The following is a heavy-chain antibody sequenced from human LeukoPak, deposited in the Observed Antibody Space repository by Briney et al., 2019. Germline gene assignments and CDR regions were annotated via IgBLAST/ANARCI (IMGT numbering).Heavy chain of an antibody. CDR3: ARSYYCGSGSYIPPDC. CDR1: GYTFTSYD. Sequence: ASVKVSCKASGYTFTSYDINWVRQATGQGLEWMGWMNPNSGNTGYAQKFQGRVTMTRNTSISTAYMELSSLRSEDTAVYYCARSYYCGSGSYIPPDCWGQGTLVTVSS. V-gene: IGHV1-8*01. J-gene: IGHJ4*02. CDR2: MNPNSGNT. D-gene: IGHD3-10*01.